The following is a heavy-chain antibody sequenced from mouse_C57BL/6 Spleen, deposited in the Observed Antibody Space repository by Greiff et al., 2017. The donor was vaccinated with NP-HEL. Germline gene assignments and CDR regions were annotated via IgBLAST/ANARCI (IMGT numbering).Heavy chain of an antibody. D-gene: IGHD1-1*01. CDR2: IDPSDSET. CDR3: ARRGYYGSYWYFDV. CDR1: GYTFTSYW. J-gene: IGHJ1*03. Sequence: QVQLQQPGAELVRPGSSVKLSCKASGYTFTSYWMHWVKQRPIQGLEWIGNIDPSDSETNYTQKFKDKATLTVDKSSSTAYMQLSSLTSEASAVYYCARRGYYGSYWYFDVWGTGTTVTVSS. V-gene: IGHV1-52*01.